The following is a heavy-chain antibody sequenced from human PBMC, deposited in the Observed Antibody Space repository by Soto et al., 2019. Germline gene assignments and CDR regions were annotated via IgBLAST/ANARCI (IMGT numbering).Heavy chain of an antibody. D-gene: IGHD6-13*01. CDR1: GGSFSGYY. J-gene: IGHJ2*01. CDR3: ARGLKIAGAHWYFDL. V-gene: IGHV4-34*01. Sequence: KSSETLSLTCAVYGGSFSGYYWSWIRQPPGKGLEWIGEINQSGISKNNPSLKSRVTISLDTSKKQFSVTMRSVTAADTAMYYCARGLKIAGAHWYFDLWGRGAQVTVSS. CDR2: INQSGIS.